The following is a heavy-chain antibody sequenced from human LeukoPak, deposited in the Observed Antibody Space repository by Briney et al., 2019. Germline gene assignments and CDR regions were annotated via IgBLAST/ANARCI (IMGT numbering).Heavy chain of an antibody. D-gene: IGHD3-16*01. CDR3: ARYDWGKYFDY. J-gene: IGHJ4*02. V-gene: IGHV4-59*01. CDR1: GGSISPYY. Sequence: SETLSLTCTVSGGSISPYYWSWIRQPPGKGLEWIGYIYYSGSANYNPSLKSRVTMSVDTSKNQFSLKLSSVTAADTAVYYCARYDWGKYFDYWGQGTLVTLSS. CDR2: IYYSGSA.